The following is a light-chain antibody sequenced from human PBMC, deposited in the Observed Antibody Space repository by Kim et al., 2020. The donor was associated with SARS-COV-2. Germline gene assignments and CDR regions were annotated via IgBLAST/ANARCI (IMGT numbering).Light chain of an antibody. CDR3: QQSYSTPRT. J-gene: IGKJ2*01. V-gene: IGKV1-39*01. Sequence: SVGDRVTITCRASQSISSYLNWYQQKPGKAPKLLIYAASSLQSWVPSRFSGSGSGTDFTLTISSLQPEDFATYYCQQSYSTPRTFGQGTKLEIK. CDR2: AAS. CDR1: QSISSY.